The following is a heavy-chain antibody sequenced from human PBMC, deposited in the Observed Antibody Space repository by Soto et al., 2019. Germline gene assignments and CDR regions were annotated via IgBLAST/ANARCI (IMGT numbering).Heavy chain of an antibody. CDR2: IHSGGST. J-gene: IGHJ4*02. D-gene: IGHD6-19*01. CDR1: GFTVRSNY. Sequence: GGSLRLSCAASGFTVRSNYMSWVRQAPGKGLEWVSVIHSGGSTYYADSVKGRFTVSRDNSKNTLYLQMNSLRAEDTAVYYCARERRGHSSGWSYFDYWGQGTLVTVSS. V-gene: IGHV3-53*01. CDR3: ARERRGHSSGWSYFDY.